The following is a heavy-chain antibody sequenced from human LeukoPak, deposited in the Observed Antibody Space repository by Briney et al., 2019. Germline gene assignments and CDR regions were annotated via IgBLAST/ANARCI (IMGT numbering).Heavy chain of an antibody. CDR1: GFTFSNFA. CDR2: ISGSATNT. CDR3: AKGKSGYYGSGSYWFDS. D-gene: IGHD3-10*01. Sequence: GGSLRLSCAGSGFTFSNFAISWVRQAPGKGLEWVSAISGSATNTYYADFVKGRFTFSRDNSKSTVYLQMTSLRAEDTAIYYCAKGKSGYYGSGSYWFDSWGQGTLVTVSS. V-gene: IGHV3-23*01. J-gene: IGHJ5*01.